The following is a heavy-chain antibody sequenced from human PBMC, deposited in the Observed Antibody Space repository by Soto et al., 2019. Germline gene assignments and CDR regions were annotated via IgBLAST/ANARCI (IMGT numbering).Heavy chain of an antibody. CDR2: IIPIFGTA. Sequence: SVKVSCKASGGTFSSYAISWVRQAPRQGLEWMGGIIPIFGTANYAQKFQGRVTITADESTSTAYMELSSLRSEDTAVYYCARDHPYCSSTSCSDAFDYWGQGTLVTVSS. V-gene: IGHV1-69*13. J-gene: IGHJ4*02. CDR3: ARDHPYCSSTSCSDAFDY. D-gene: IGHD2-2*01. CDR1: GGTFSSYA.